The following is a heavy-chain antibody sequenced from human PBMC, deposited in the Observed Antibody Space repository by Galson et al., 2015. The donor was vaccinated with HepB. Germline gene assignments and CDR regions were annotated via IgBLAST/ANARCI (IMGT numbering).Heavy chain of an antibody. Sequence: SVTVSCKASGYTFTSYGISWVRQAPGQGLEWMGWISAYNGNTNYAQKFQGRVTMTTDTSTSTAYMELRSLKSDDTAVYYCARDPYADPDYWGQGTLVTVSS. V-gene: IGHV1-18*04. CDR1: GYTFTSYG. CDR2: ISAYNGNT. J-gene: IGHJ4*02. CDR3: ARDPYADPDY.